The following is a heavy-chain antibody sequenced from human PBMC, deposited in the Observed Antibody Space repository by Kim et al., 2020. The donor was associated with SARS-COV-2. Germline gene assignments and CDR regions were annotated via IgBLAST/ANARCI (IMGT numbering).Heavy chain of an antibody. CDR1: GFTFSSYS. D-gene: IGHD6-13*01. V-gene: IGHV3-21*01. J-gene: IGHJ6*02. CDR2: ISSSSSYI. Sequence: GGSLRLSCAASGFTFSSYSMNWVRQAPGKGLEWVSSISSSSSYIYYADSVKGRFTISRDNAKNSLYLQMNSLRAEDTAVYYCARVVSPGSSWYEKEFYYYYYGMDVWGQGTTVTVSS. CDR3: ARVVSPGSSWYEKEFYYYYYGMDV.